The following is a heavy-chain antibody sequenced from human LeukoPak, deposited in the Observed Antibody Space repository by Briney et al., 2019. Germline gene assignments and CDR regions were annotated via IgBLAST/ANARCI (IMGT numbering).Heavy chain of an antibody. V-gene: IGHV3-23*01. CDR2: ITGIVGNT. CDR1: GFTFSNYS. J-gene: IGHJ4*02. D-gene: IGHD3-9*01. Sequence: GPSLTPSCPPSGFTFSNYSISSVRQPRGKGLEWVSSITGIVGNTYYADSVKGRFTISRENSKNTVFLQMNSLRAEDTAVYYCAKWGDYDVLTGYYVSDYWGQGTLVTVSS. CDR3: AKWGDYDVLTGYYVSDY.